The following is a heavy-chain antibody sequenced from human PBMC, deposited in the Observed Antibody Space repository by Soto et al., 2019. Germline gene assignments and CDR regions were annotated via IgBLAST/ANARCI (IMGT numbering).Heavy chain of an antibody. J-gene: IGHJ3*01. CDR3: AIPDGGKIGDALDL. CDR2: IRDSADSA. Sequence: EVQLLESGGGLVQPGGSLRLSCAASGFTFRIYAMSWVRQVPGKGLEWVSTIRDSADSAYYADSVKGRFTISRDNSKKTRYLQMNSLRAEDTAVYYCAIPDGGKIGDALDLWGQGTTVTVSS. CDR1: GFTFRIYA. V-gene: IGHV3-23*01. D-gene: IGHD2-15*01.